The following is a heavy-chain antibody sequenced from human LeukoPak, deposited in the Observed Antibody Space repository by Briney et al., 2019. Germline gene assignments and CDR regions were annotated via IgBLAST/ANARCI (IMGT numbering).Heavy chain of an antibody. CDR2: INPSGGST. CDR3: ARDQRLRSLRTYPNWFDP. V-gene: IGHV1-46*01. D-gene: IGHD4-17*01. J-gene: IGHJ5*02. CDR1: GYTFTSYY. Sequence: GASVKVSCKASGYTFTSYYMHWVRQAPGQGLEWMGIINPSGGSTSYAQKFQGRVTMTTDTSTSTAYMELRSLRSDDTAVYYCARDQRLRSLRTYPNWFDPWGQGTLVTVSS.